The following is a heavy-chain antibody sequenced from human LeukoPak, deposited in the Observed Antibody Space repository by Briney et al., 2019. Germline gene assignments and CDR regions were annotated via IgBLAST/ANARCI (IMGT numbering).Heavy chain of an antibody. D-gene: IGHD3-10*01. CDR2: ISDSSSLT. CDR3: AKVIRGGYGMDV. Sequence: GGSPRLSCAASGFTFSSFGMNWVRQAPGKGLEWVSYISDSSSLTYYADSVKGRFTISRDNAKNSLSLQLNSLRDEDTAVYFCAKVIRGGYGMDVWGQGTTVTVSS. V-gene: IGHV3-48*02. J-gene: IGHJ6*02. CDR1: GFTFSSFG.